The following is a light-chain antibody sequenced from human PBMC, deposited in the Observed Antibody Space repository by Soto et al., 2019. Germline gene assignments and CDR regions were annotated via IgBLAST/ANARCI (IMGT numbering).Light chain of an antibody. J-gene: IGKJ2*01. V-gene: IGKV1-5*01. CDR2: DAS. Sequence: DIQMTQSPSTVSASVGDGVTITCRASQTINTWLAWYQQKPGKAPKLLMYDASTLESGVPSGFSGSGSGTEFTLAISSLQPDDFATYYCQQYNSYPYTFGQGTKLEIK. CDR3: QQYNSYPYT. CDR1: QTINTW.